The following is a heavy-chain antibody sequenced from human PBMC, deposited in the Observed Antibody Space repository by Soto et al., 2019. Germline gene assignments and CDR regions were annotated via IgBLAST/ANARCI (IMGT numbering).Heavy chain of an antibody. V-gene: IGHV2-70*01. Sequence: SGPTLVNPTQTLTLTCTFSGFSLSTSGMCVSWIRQPPGKALEWLALIDWDDDKYYSTSLKTRLTISKNTSKNQVVLTMTNMDPVDTATYYCARAPRYLDYFDYWGQGTLVTVSS. CDR3: ARAPRYLDYFDY. J-gene: IGHJ4*02. CDR2: IDWDDDK. D-gene: IGHD2-2*02. CDR1: GFSLSTSGMC.